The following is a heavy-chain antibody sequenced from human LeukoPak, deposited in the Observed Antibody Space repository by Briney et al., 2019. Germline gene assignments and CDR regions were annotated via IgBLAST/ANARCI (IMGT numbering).Heavy chain of an antibody. D-gene: IGHD3-10*01. Sequence: GGSLRLSCAASGSSVSGSYMIWVRQAPGKGLEWLANIKQDGSQSHYVDSVKGRFTISRDNAKNSLYLQMNTLRAEDTAVYYCARDYSASGSFDYWGQGTLVTVSS. CDR1: GSSVSGSY. CDR3: ARDYSASGSFDY. V-gene: IGHV3-7*01. J-gene: IGHJ4*02. CDR2: IKQDGSQS.